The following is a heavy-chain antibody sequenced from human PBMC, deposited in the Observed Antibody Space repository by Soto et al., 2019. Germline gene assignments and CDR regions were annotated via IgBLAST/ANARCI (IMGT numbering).Heavy chain of an antibody. Sequence: PSETLSLTCAVYGGSFSGYYWSWIRQPPGKGLEWIGEINHSGSTNYNPSLKSRVTMSVDTSKNQFSLKLSSVTAADTAVYYCARGRAGKNWFDPWGQGTLVTVSS. CDR1: GGSFSGYY. CDR3: ARGRAGKNWFDP. J-gene: IGHJ5*02. D-gene: IGHD6-19*01. CDR2: INHSGST. V-gene: IGHV4-34*01.